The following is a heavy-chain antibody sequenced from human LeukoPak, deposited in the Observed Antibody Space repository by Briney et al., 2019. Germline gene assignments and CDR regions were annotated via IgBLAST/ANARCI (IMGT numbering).Heavy chain of an antibody. Sequence: GGSLRLSCAASGFTFINYAMSWVRQAPGNGLEWVSSVSGSGDSTCYADSVKGRFTISRDNSKNTLYLQMNSLRAEDTAVYYCARGGYSYGYYFDYWGQGTLVTVSS. V-gene: IGHV3-23*01. CDR3: ARGGYSYGYYFDY. J-gene: IGHJ4*02. CDR2: VSGSGDST. D-gene: IGHD5-18*01. CDR1: GFTFINYA.